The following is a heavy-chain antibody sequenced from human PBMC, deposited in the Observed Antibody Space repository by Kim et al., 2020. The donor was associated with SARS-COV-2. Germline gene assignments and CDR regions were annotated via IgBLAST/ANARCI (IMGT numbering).Heavy chain of an antibody. D-gene: IGHD4-17*01. CDR3: ARSLPYGDVDY. CDR2: N. J-gene: IGHJ4*02. V-gene: IGHV4-31*02. Sequence: NYYNPSLKSRVTISVDTSKNQFSLKLSSVTAADTAVYYCARSLPYGDVDYWGQGTLVTVSS.